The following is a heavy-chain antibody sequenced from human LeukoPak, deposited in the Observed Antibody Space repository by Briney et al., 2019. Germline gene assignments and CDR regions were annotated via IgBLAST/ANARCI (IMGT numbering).Heavy chain of an antibody. V-gene: IGHV3-21*01. CDR1: GFTFSRHS. CDR3: AKCSGGSCYQSDDF. D-gene: IGHD2-15*01. Sequence: PGGSLRLSCAPSGFTFSRHSMNSVRQAPGKGPEWVSSISSCGSYIYYGGSVKGRFSISRDNAKNSLYLQMNSLRAEDTAVYYCAKCSGGSCYQSDDFWGQGTTVTVSS. CDR2: ISSCGSYI. J-gene: IGHJ6*02.